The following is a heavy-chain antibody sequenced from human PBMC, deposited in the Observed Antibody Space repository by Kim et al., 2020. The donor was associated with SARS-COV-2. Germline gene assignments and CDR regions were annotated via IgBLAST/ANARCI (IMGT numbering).Heavy chain of an antibody. V-gene: IGHV1-18*01. CDR1: GYTFTSYG. CDR3: ARGGEGITIFGVVASLVY. Sequence: ASVKVSCKASGYTFTSYGISWVRQAPGQGLEWMGWISAYNGNTNYAQKLQGRVTMTTDTSTSTADMELRSLRSDHTAVYYCARGGEGITIFGVVASLVYWGQRTLVTVS. J-gene: IGHJ4*02. D-gene: IGHD3-3*01. CDR2: ISAYNGNT.